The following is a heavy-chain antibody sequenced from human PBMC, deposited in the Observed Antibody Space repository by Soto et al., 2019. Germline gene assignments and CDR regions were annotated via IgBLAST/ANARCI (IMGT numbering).Heavy chain of an antibody. CDR1: GFTFSSYS. D-gene: IGHD3-22*01. J-gene: IGHJ4*02. Sequence: VGSLRLSCAASGFTFSSYSINWVRQAPGKGLEWVSSISSSSSYIYYADSVKGRFTISRDNAKNSLYLQMNSLRAEDTAVYYCARDYYDSSGYYAPFDYWGQGTLVTVSS. CDR2: ISSSSSYI. V-gene: IGHV3-21*01. CDR3: ARDYYDSSGYYAPFDY.